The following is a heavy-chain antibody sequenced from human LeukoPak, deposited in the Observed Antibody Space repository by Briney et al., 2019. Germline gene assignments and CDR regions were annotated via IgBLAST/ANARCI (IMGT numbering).Heavy chain of an antibody. CDR2: ISYDGSNK. CDR3: ARWGEGGYFDY. D-gene: IGHD3-10*01. V-gene: IGHV3-30-3*01. CDR1: GFTFSSYA. J-gene: IGHJ4*02. Sequence: GGSLRLSCAASGFTFSSYAMHWVRQAPGKGLEWVAVISYDGSNKYYADSVKGRFTISRDNSKNTLCLQMNSLRAEDTAVYYCARWGEGGYFDYWGQGTLVTVSS.